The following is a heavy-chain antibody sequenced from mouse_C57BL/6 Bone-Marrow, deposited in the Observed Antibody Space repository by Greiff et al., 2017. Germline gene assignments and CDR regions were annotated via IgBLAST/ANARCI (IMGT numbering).Heavy chain of an antibody. V-gene: IGHV1-64*01. CDR2: IHPNSGST. CDR1: GYTFTSYW. D-gene: IGHD1-1*01. CDR3: ARFTAGYFDY. Sequence: QVQLQQPGAELVKPGASVKLSCKASGYTFTSYWMHWVKQRPGQGLEWIGMIHPNSGSTNYNEKFKSKATLTVDKSTSTAYMQLSSLTSEDSAVYYCARFTAGYFDYWGKGTTLTVSS. J-gene: IGHJ2*01.